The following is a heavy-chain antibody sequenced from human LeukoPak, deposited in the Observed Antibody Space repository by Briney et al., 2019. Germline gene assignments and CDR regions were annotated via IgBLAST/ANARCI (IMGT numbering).Heavy chain of an antibody. CDR3: ATYSSGWPRDY. CDR1: GYSISSGYY. J-gene: IGHJ4*02. CDR2: IYHSGNT. D-gene: IGHD6-19*01. V-gene: IGHV4-38-2*02. Sequence: PSETLSLTCTVSGYSISSGYYWGWIRQPPGKGLEWIGSIYHSGNTYYNPSLKSRVTISVDTSKNQFSLKLSSVTAADTAVYYCATYSSGWPRDYWGQGTLVTVSS.